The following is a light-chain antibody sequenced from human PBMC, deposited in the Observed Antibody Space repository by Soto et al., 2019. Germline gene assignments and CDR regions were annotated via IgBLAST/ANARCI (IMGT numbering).Light chain of an antibody. CDR1: QGISSY. CDR3: QQYYTYPRT. J-gene: IGKJ1*01. Sequence: IQRTQSPSAVSASTGDRVTITGRASQGISSYLAWFQQKAGKAPKLLMYGASTWQSGVPSRFSGRGSGTDFTLTISSLQSEDFATYYCQQYYTYPRTFGQGTKVDIK. V-gene: IGKV1-8*01. CDR2: GAS.